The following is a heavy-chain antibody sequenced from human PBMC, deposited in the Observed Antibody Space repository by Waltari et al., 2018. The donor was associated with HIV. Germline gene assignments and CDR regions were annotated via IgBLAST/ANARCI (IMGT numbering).Heavy chain of an antibody. D-gene: IGHD6-13*01. CDR2: ISSSGTFT. Sequence: EVLLVESGGGPVTRGGSLGLDCRASRLPSHSYLLTPVRKTPGKGREWISSISSSGTFTHYADSVKGRFTISRDNANKSVYLQMNSLRAEDTAVYYCARDSRDNSWSLNFFDPLGQGTLVTVSS. CDR1: RLPSHSYL. J-gene: IGHJ5*02. V-gene: IGHV3-21*01. CDR3: ARDSRDNSWSLNFFDP.